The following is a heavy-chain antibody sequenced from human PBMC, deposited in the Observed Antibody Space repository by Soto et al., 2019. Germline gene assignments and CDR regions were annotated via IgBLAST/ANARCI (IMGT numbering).Heavy chain of an antibody. D-gene: IGHD2-21*02. CDR3: ARDIAVVTAIRLGFESRIDY. CDR2: ISAYNGNT. CDR1: GYTFTSYG. Sequence: QVQLVQSGAEVKKPGASVKVSCKASGYTFTSYGISWVRQAPGQGLEWMGWISAYNGNTNYAQKLQGRVTMTTDTSXXTXYXXLRSLRSDDTAVYYCARDIAVVTAIRLGFESRIDYWGQGTLVTVSS. J-gene: IGHJ4*02. V-gene: IGHV1-18*01.